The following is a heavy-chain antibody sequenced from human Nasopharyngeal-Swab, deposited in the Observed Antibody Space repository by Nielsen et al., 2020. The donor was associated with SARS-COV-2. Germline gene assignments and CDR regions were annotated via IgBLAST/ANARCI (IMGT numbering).Heavy chain of an antibody. V-gene: IGHV4-34*01. CDR2: INHSGST. Sequence: SETLSLTCTVSGGSFSGYYWSWIRQPPGKGLEWIGEINHSGSTYYNPSLKSRVTISVDTSKYQFSLKLSSVTAADTAVYYCARRAWFGELDDYWGQGTLVTVSS. D-gene: IGHD3-10*01. CDR3: ARRAWFGELDDY. CDR1: GGSFSGYY. J-gene: IGHJ4*02.